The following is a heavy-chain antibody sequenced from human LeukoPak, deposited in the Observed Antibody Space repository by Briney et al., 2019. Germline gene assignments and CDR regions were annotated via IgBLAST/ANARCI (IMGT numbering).Heavy chain of an antibody. V-gene: IGHV4-59*08. CDR3: ARHERKGYDFWSGYYMGGWFDP. CDR2: AYYSGST. Sequence: SETLSLTCTVSSGSISSYYWSWIRHPQGKGMEGNGYAYYSGSTNSNTSLKSRVTISVDTSKNQFSLKLSSVTAADTAVYYCARHERKGYDFWSGYYMGGWFDPWGQGTLVTVSS. D-gene: IGHD3-3*01. J-gene: IGHJ5*02. CDR1: SGSISSYY.